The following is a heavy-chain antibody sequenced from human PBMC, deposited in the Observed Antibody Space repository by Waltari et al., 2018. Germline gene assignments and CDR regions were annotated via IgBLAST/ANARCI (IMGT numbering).Heavy chain of an antibody. CDR1: GLTLSHSS. CDR3: VSGESGSFGY. Sequence: EEQLLASGGGLVLPAGPLRLSRAASGLTLSHSSMDWVRQAPGKGLVWVGRTKNTANSYTTEHAASVKGRFISSRDDSKNSMYLQMNRMKTEDTAVYYCVSGESGSFGYWGQGTLVTVSS. D-gene: IGHD1-26*01. J-gene: IGHJ4*02. CDR2: TKNTANSYTT. V-gene: IGHV3-72*01.